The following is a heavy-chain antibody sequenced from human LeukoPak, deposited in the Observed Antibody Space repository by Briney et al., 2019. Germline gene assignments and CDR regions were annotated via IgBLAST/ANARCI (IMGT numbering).Heavy chain of an antibody. J-gene: IGHJ3*02. Sequence: GASVKVSCKASGYIFTTYGISWVRQAPGQGLEWMGCISVYNDDTNYAQKLQVRVTITTDTSTSTAYMELRSLTSDDTAVYYCARDHGFSGGSYFDTFDIWGRGTMVTVSS. CDR3: ARDHGFSGGSYFDTFDI. CDR2: ISVYNDDT. V-gene: IGHV1-18*01. CDR1: GYIFTTYG. D-gene: IGHD1-26*01.